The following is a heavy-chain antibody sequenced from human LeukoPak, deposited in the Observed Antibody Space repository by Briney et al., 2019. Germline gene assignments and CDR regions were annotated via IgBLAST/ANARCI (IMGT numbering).Heavy chain of an antibody. Sequence: SETLSLTCAVSGYSISSGYYWGWIRQPPGKGLEWIGSIYHSGSTYYNPSLKSRVAISVDTSKNQFSLKLSSVTAADTAVYYCARGEDGYNSFYYYYYMDVWGKGTTVIVSS. CDR1: GYSISSGYY. D-gene: IGHD5-24*01. CDR3: ARGEDGYNSFYYYYYMDV. CDR2: IYHSGST. J-gene: IGHJ6*03. V-gene: IGHV4-38-2*01.